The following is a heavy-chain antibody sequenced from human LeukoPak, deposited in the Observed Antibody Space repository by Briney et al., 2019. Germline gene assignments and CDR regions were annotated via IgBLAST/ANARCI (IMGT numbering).Heavy chain of an antibody. CDR1: GGSISSGGYS. D-gene: IGHD3-9*01. Sequence: PSETLSLTCAASGGSISSGGYSWSWIRQPPGKGLEWIGYIYYSGSTYYNPSLKSRVTISVDTSKNQFSLKLSSVTAADTAVYYCARPPDYDILTGSTSDYWGQGTLVTVSS. V-gene: IGHV4-30-4*07. CDR3: ARPPDYDILTGSTSDY. CDR2: IYYSGST. J-gene: IGHJ4*02.